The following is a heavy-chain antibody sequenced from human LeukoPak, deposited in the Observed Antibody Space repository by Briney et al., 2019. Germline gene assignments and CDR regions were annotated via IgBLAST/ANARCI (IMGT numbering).Heavy chain of an antibody. CDR1: GFTFSDYA. J-gene: IGHJ4*02. Sequence: GSLRLSCAASGFTFSDYAMTWIRQAPGKGLEWVSTISGSGISTYFADSVKGRFTISRDNSRNTLFLQMNNLRAGGTALFYCAKGDNNILTGYYNSFDSWGQGTLVTVSS. V-gene: IGHV3-23*01. CDR2: ISGSGIST. CDR3: AKGDNNILTGYYNSFDS. D-gene: IGHD3-9*01.